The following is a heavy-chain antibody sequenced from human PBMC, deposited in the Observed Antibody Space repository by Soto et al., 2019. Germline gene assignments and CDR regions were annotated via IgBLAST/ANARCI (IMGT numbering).Heavy chain of an antibody. J-gene: IGHJ3*01. Sequence: PSETLSLTCTLSGGAVNSGSYYWSWIRQPPGKGLEWIAYIYYSGSTNYNPSLKSRVTFSVDTSKNQFSLKLSSVTAADTAVYYCATAYTAPVTTGLDVFDLWGQGTMVTVS. CDR1: GGAVNSGSYY. D-gene: IGHD4-17*01. CDR3: ATAYTAPVTTGLDVFDL. CDR2: IYYSGST. V-gene: IGHV4-61*01.